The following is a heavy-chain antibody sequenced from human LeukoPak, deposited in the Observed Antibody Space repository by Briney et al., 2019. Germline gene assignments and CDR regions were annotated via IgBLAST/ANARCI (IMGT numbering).Heavy chain of an antibody. Sequence: SETLSLTCTVSGDSITNYYWSWIRQPAGKGLEWIGRVYTSGSTNYNPSLKSRVTISVDTSKNQFSLKLSSVTAADTATYYCARGTSGSYHWNFDQWGQGTLVTVSS. V-gene: IGHV4-4*07. CDR3: ARGTSGSYHWNFDQ. CDR1: GDSITNYY. J-gene: IGHJ4*02. D-gene: IGHD1-26*01. CDR2: VYTSGST.